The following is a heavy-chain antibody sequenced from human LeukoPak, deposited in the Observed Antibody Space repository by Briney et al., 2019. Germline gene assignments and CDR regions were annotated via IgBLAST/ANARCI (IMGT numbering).Heavy chain of an antibody. J-gene: IGHJ4*02. V-gene: IGHV3-7*01. Sequence: GGSLRLSCAASGFTFSSYWMSWVRQAPGKGLEWVANIKQDGSEKYYVDSVKGRFTISRDNAKNSLYLQMNSLRAEDTAVYYCARVLRYFDWLLYGFDYWGQGTLVTVSS. D-gene: IGHD3-9*01. CDR3: ARVLRYFDWLLYGFDY. CDR2: IKQDGSEK. CDR1: GFTFSSYW.